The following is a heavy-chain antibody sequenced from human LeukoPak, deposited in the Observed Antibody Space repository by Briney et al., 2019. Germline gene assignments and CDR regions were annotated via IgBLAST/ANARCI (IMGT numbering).Heavy chain of an antibody. J-gene: IGHJ4*02. D-gene: IGHD4-17*01. CDR2: ISGSGSTT. CDR1: GFTFSTYA. Sequence: GRSLRLSCAPSGFTFSTYATNSGSETPEKGLEWGSAISGSGSTTYYADPVKGRFAISRDNSKNTLYLQMNSLRAEDTAVYYCAKQTPPYGDYDYWGQGTLVTVSS. CDR3: AKQTPPYGDYDY. V-gene: IGHV3-23*01.